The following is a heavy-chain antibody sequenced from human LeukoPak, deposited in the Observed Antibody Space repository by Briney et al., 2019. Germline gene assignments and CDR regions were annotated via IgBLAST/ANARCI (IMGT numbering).Heavy chain of an antibody. CDR1: GFTFSSYS. CDR3: ARDPVVPAAMA. CDR2: ISSSSSYI. V-gene: IGHV3-21*01. D-gene: IGHD2-2*01. Sequence: GGSLRLSCAASGFTFSSYSMNWVRQAPGKGLEWVSSISSSSSYIYYADSVKGRFTISRDNAKNSLYLQMNSLGAEDTAVYYCARDPVVPAAMAWGQGTLVTVSS. J-gene: IGHJ5*02.